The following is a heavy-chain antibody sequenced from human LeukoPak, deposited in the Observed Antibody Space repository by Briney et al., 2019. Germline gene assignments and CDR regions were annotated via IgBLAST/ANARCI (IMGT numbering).Heavy chain of an antibody. D-gene: IGHD3-10*01. CDR3: ARDSADTMVRGKKAYYYGMDV. Sequence: GGSRRLSCAASGFTVSSNYTSWVRQAPGKGLEWVSVIYSGGSTCYADSVKGRFTISRDNSKNTLYLQMNSLRAEETAVYYCARDSADTMVRGKKAYYYGMDVWGQGTTVAVSS. CDR2: IYSGGST. V-gene: IGHV3-66*01. J-gene: IGHJ6*02. CDR1: GFTVSSNY.